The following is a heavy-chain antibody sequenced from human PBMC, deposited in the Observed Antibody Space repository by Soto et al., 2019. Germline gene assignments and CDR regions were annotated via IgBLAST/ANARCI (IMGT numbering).Heavy chain of an antibody. D-gene: IGHD3-16*01. CDR2: ISFNGLSQ. V-gene: IGHV3-30*03. CDR3: ARGGRGLRGAFDV. CDR1: GFTCSSFV. J-gene: IGHJ3*01. Sequence: QELLVESGGGVLQPGKSLRLTCAASGFTCSSFVMHWVRQAPGKGLEWVSVISFNGLSQFYPDSIRDRFTISRDNSKNTLYLQPDSLRPDDTAVYYCARGGRGLRGAFDVLGQGTEVSFS.